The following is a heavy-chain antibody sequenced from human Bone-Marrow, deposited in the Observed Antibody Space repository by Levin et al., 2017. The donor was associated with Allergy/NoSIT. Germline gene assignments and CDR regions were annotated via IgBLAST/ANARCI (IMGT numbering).Heavy chain of an antibody. CDR2: INAGNGNT. V-gene: IGHV1-3*01. CDR1: GYTFTSYA. J-gene: IGHJ6*02. CDR3: ARDLVDYSNREYYYYGMDV. Sequence: ASVKVSCKASGYTFTSYAMHWVRQAPEQRLEWMGWINAGNGNTKYSQKFQGRVTITRDTSASTAYMELSSLRSEDTAVYYCARDLVDYSNREYYYYGMDVWGQGTTVTVSS. D-gene: IGHD4-11*01.